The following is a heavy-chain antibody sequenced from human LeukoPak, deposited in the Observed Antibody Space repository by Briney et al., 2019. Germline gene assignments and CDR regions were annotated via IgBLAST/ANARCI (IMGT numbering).Heavy chain of an antibody. D-gene: IGHD3-16*02. CDR1: GFTFSSYW. J-gene: IGHJ4*02. CDR2: INSDGSST. Sequence: GGSLRLSCAASGFTFSSYWMHWVRQAPGKGLVWVSRINSDGSSTSYADSVKGRFTISRDNAKSTLYLQMNSLRAEDTAVYYCARDPYDYVWGSYRYTGPFDYWGQGTLVTVSS. CDR3: ARDPYDYVWGSYRYTGPFDY. V-gene: IGHV3-74*01.